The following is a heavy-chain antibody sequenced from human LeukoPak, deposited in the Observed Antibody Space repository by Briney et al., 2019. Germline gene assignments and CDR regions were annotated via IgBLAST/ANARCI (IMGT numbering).Heavy chain of an antibody. D-gene: IGHD3-22*01. Sequence: ASVKVSCKASGYTFTSYYMHWVRQAPGQGLEWMGIINPSGGSTNYAQKFQGRVTITAGESTSTAYMELSSLRSEDTAVYYCARKNYYDSSGYIDYWGQGALVTVSS. CDR1: GYTFTSYY. CDR3: ARKNYYDSSGYIDY. CDR2: INPSGGST. J-gene: IGHJ4*02. V-gene: IGHV1-46*01.